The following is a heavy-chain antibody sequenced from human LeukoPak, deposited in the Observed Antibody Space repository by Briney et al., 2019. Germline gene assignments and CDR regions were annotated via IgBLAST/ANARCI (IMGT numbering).Heavy chain of an antibody. CDR3: AREKMATSIDY. CDR1: GFTFSDYY. V-gene: IGHV3-11*01. Sequence: GGSRRLSCAASGFTFSDYYMSWIRQAPGKGLEWVSYISSSGSTIYYADSVKGRFTISRDNAKNSLYLQMNSLRAEDTAVYYCAREKMATSIDYWGQGTLVTVSS. CDR2: ISSSGSTI. J-gene: IGHJ4*02. D-gene: IGHD5-24*01.